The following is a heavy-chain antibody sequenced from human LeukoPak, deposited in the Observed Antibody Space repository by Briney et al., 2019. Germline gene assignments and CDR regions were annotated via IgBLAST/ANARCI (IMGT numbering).Heavy chain of an antibody. J-gene: IGHJ5*02. V-gene: IGHV4-39*01. CDR2: IYYSGST. CDR1: GGSISSSSYY. D-gene: IGHD2-2*01. CDR3: ARQKDIVVVPALNWFDP. Sequence: SETLSLTCTVSGGSISSSSYYWGWIRQPPGKGLEWIGSIYYSGSTYYNPSLKSRVTISVDTSKNQFSLKLSSVTAADTAVYYCARQKDIVVVPALNWFDPWGQGTLVTVSS.